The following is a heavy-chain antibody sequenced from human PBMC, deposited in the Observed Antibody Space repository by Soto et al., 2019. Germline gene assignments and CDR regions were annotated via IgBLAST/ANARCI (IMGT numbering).Heavy chain of an antibody. CDR2: INAGNGNT. CDR1: GYTFTSYA. CDR3: AREYNWNDVRYGMDV. V-gene: IGHV1-3*01. D-gene: IGHD1-20*01. Sequence: ASVKVSCKASGYTFTSYAMHWVRQAPGQRLEWMGWINAGNGNTKYSQKFQGRVTITADESTSTAYMELSSLRSEDTAVYFCAREYNWNDVRYGMDVWGQGTTVTVSS. J-gene: IGHJ6*02.